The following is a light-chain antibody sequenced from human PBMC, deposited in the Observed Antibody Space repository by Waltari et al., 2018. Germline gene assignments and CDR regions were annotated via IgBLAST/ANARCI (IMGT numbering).Light chain of an antibody. V-gene: IGKV1-5*01. Sequence: IAMTQSPSTLSASVGDSVTITCRASQNIGTWGAWYHKKPGKAPKLLIFDGSTLESGVPSRFSGSASGTDFTLTINSLQPDDFASYFCQQYNSYLSSFGQGTKLEI. CDR3: QQYNSYLSS. CDR1: QNIGTW. CDR2: DGS. J-gene: IGKJ2*01.